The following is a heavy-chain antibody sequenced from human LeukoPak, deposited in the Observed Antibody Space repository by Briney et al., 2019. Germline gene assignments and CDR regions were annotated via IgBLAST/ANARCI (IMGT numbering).Heavy chain of an antibody. V-gene: IGHV4-39*01. J-gene: IGHJ3*01. CDR2: IYYSGST. CDR1: GGSISSSYYY. D-gene: IGHD2-15*01. CDR3: VTLTGSNRGRMDV. Sequence: PSETLSLTCTVSGGSISSSYYYWGWIRQPPGKGLEWIGSIYYSGSTYYNPSLKSRVTISVDTSKNQISLKLSSVTAADTAIYYCVTLTGSNRGRMDVWGQGTMVTVSS.